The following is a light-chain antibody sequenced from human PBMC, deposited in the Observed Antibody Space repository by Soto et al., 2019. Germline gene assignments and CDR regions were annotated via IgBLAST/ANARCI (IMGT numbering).Light chain of an antibody. CDR1: QSVSSSY. J-gene: IGKJ4*01. CDR3: QQYGSSLPLT. Sequence: EIVLTQSPCTLSLSPGERATLSCRASQSVSSSYLAWYQQKPGQAPRLLIYAASSRATGIPDRFSGSGSGTDFTLTISRLETEDFAVYYCQQYGSSLPLTFGGGTKVDIK. CDR2: AAS. V-gene: IGKV3-20*01.